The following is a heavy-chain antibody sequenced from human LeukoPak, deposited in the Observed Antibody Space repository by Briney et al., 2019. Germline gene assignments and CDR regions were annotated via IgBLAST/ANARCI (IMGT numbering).Heavy chain of an antibody. CDR3: ARDGPLYGFAYPN. V-gene: IGHV3-66*01. D-gene: IGHD3-10*01. Sequence: GGSLRLSCAASEFSVGSNYMTWVRQAPGKGLEWVSLIYSGGSTYYADSVKGRFTISRDNSKNTLYLQMNSLRAEDTAVYYCARDGPLYGFAYPNWGQGTLVTVSS. CDR1: EFSVGSNY. CDR2: IYSGGST. J-gene: IGHJ4*02.